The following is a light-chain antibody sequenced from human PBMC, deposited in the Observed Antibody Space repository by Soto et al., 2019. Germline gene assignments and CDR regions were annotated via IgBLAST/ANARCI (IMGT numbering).Light chain of an antibody. V-gene: IGKV3-11*01. Sequence: EIVLTQSPATLSLSPGERATLSCRASESVSDYIAWYQQKPGQPPRLVTYDTSKRATGVPARFSGSGSGTDFTLTISSLEPEDFAVYYCQQRTNWLTFGGGTKVEIK. CDR3: QQRTNWLT. CDR1: ESVSDY. J-gene: IGKJ4*01. CDR2: DTS.